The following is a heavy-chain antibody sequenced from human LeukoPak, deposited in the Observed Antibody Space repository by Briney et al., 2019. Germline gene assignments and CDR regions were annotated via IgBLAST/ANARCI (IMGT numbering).Heavy chain of an antibody. CDR1: GFTFSIYS. CDR2: CDSDGSGT. D-gene: IGHD2-2*02. V-gene: IGHV3-74*01. J-gene: IGHJ5*02. CDR3: ARGYCSSTSCYKNWFDP. Sequence: RTGGSLRLSCAASGFTFSIYSMYWVRQAPGKGLMWVSRCDSDGSGTTYVDSVKGRFTVSRDNAKSTLYLQMSSLRAEDTAVYYCARGYCSSTSCYKNWFDPWGQGTLVTVSS.